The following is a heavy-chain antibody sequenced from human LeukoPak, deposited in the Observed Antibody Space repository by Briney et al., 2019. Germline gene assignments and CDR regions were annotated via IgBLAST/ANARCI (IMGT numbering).Heavy chain of an antibody. V-gene: IGHV3-21*01. CDR2: ISSSSSYI. J-gene: IGHJ4*02. CDR1: GFTFSSYA. Sequence: PGGSLRLSCAASGFTFSSYAMSWVRQAPGKGLEWVSSISSSSSYIYYADSVKGRFTISRDNAKNSLYLQMNSLRAEDTAVYYCWTVGINDYWGQGTLVTVSS. CDR3: WTVGINDY. D-gene: IGHD1-26*01.